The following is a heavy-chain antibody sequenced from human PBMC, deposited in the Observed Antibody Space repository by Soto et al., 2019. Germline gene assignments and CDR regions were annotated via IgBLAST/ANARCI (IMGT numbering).Heavy chain of an antibody. CDR1: CGSVSGGAYY. CDR3: ARDIRGYSRAFDY. D-gene: IGHD5-18*01. CDR2: IYYNGST. Sequence: SETLSLTCAVSCGSVSGGAYYWTWIRQPPGKGLGWIGYIYYNGSTTYNPSLKSRVTISIDTSKNQFSLKLTSATAADTAVYYCARDIRGYSRAFDYWGQGALVTVSS. J-gene: IGHJ4*02. V-gene: IGHV4-61*08.